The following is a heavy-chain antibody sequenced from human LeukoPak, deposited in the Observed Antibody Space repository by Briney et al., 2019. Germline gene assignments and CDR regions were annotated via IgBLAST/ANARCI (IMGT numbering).Heavy chain of an antibody. CDR1: GYTFTGYY. CDR2: TNPNSGGT. Sequence: ASVKVSCKASGYTFTGYYMHWVRQAPGQGLEWMGWTNPNSGGTNYAQKFQGRVTMTRDTSISTAYMELSRLRSDDTAVYYCARAVTAVAGTGLDYWGQGTLVTVSS. D-gene: IGHD6-19*01. J-gene: IGHJ4*02. V-gene: IGHV1-2*02. CDR3: ARAVTAVAGTGLDY.